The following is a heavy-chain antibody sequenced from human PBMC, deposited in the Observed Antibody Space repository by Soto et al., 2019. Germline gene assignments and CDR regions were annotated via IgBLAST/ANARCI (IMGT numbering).Heavy chain of an antibody. V-gene: IGHV3-23*01. Sequence: EVQLLESGGGLVQPGESRRPSCAASGFTFSSYAMSWVPQAPGKGLEWVSVISGSDDSTYYPDSVKGRVTISRDNSKNTLYLQMNSLRAEDTAVYYCAKRSSSFTFDYWGQGTLVTVSS. J-gene: IGHJ4*02. CDR2: ISGSDDST. D-gene: IGHD6-6*01. CDR1: GFTFSSYA. CDR3: AKRSSSFTFDY.